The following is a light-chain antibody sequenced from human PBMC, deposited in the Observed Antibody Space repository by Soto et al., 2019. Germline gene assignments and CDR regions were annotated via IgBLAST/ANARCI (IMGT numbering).Light chain of an antibody. CDR1: SSDVGGYNY. Sequence: SALTQPPSASGSPGQSVTMSCTGTSSDVGGYNYVSWYQQHPGKAPKLMIYEVSERPSGVPDRFSGSKSSNTASLTVSGLQAEDEADYYCSSYAGSNNFVFGTGTKVTVL. CDR3: SSYAGSNNFV. V-gene: IGLV2-8*01. CDR2: EVS. J-gene: IGLJ1*01.